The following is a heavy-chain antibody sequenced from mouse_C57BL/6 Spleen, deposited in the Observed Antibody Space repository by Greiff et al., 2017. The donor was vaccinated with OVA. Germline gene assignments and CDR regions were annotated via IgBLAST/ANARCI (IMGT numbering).Heavy chain of an antibody. J-gene: IGHJ3*01. V-gene: IGHV5-9*01. CDR1: GFTFSSYT. D-gene: IGHD2-1*01. CDR2: ISGGGGNT. Sequence: EVQLVESGGGLVKPGGSLKLSCAASGFTFSSYTMSWVRQTPEQRLEWVATISGGGGNTYYPDSVKGRFTISRDNAKNTLYLQMSSLRSEDTALYYCASPYGNSAWFAYWGQGTLVTVSA. CDR3: ASPYGNSAWFAY.